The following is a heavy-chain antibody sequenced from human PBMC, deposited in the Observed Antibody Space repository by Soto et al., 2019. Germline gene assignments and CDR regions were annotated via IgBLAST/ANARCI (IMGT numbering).Heavy chain of an antibody. CDR2: IRSKSSGGTT. CDR3: TGRDFWSPYYTGDY. J-gene: IGHJ4*02. V-gene: IGHV3-49*04. D-gene: IGHD3-3*01. Sequence: GGSLRLSCTTSGFTFSDYGMSWVRQAPGKGLEWVGFIRSKSSGGTTEYAASVKGRFIISRDDSKSIAYLQMNSLKTEDTTVYYCTGRDFWSPYYTGDYWGQGTLVTVSS. CDR1: GFTFSDYG.